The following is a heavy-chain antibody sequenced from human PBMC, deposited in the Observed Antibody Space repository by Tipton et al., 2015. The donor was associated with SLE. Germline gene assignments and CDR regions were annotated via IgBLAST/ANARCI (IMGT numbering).Heavy chain of an antibody. CDR3: ARRRGDYAGFDL. V-gene: IGHV4-34*01. CDR1: GGSFSGYY. J-gene: IGHJ2*01. D-gene: IGHD4-17*01. CDR2: INHSGST. Sequence: TLSLTCAVYGGSFSGYYWSWIRQPPGKGLEWIGEINHSGSTNYNPSLKSRVTTSVDTSKNQFSLKLSSVTAADTAVYYCARRRGDYAGFDLWGRGTLVTVSS.